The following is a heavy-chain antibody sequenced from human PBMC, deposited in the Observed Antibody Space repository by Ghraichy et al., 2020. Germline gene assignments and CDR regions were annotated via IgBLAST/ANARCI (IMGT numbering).Heavy chain of an antibody. D-gene: IGHD1-26*01. Sequence: SETLSLTCTVSGGSISSSGYYWGWIRQSPGKGLEWIGSIYYSGSTYYNPSLKSRVTISIDTSKNQFSLKLSSVTAADTAVYYCARQNSGSYRFHYWGQGTLVTVSS. CDR3: ARQNSGSYRFHY. V-gene: IGHV4-39*01. J-gene: IGHJ4*02. CDR2: IYYSGST. CDR1: GGSISSSGYY.